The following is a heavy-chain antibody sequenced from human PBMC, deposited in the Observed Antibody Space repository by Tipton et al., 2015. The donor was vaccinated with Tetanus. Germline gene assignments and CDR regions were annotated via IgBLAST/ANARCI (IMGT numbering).Heavy chain of an antibody. CDR2: ITGSSSYI. D-gene: IGHD2-15*01. J-gene: IGHJ4*02. CDR3: ARVPGAGVGYCSGGNCHYFDY. CDR1: GFTFSSFG. V-gene: IGHV3-21*01. Sequence: SGFTFSSFGMTWVRQAPGKGLEWVSSITGSSSYIYYADSVKGRFTISRDNAKNSLYLQMNSLRAEDTAMYYCARVPGAGVGYCSGGNCHYFDYWGQGTLVTVSS.